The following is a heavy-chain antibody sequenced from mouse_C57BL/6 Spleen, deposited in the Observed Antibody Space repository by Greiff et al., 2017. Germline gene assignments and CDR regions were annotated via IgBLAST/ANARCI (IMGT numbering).Heavy chain of an antibody. Sequence: VQLQQSGPELVKPGASVKIPCKASGYTFTDYNMDWVKQSHGKSLEWIGDSNPKNGGTMYNQKLKGKAKLPVDKSSSTAYMELRSLTSEDTAVYYCARQGGYGKGDTMDYWCQGTSVTVSS. V-gene: IGHV1-18*01. CDR2: SNPKNGGT. CDR3: ARQGGYGKGDTMDY. D-gene: IGHD2-1*01. J-gene: IGHJ4*01. CDR1: GYTFTDYN.